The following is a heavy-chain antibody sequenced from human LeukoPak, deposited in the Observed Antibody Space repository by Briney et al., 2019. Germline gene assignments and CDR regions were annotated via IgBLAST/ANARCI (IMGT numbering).Heavy chain of an antibody. V-gene: IGHV1-8*01. CDR3: ARGGSSSKRLLWFGEVSGRANWFDP. CDR1: GYTFTSYD. D-gene: IGHD3-10*01. J-gene: IGHJ5*02. CDR2: MNPNSGNR. Sequence: ASVKVSCKASGYTFTSYDINWVRQATRQGLEWMGWMNPNSGNRGYAQKFQGRATMTRNTSISTAYMELSSLRSEDTAVYYCARGGSSSKRLLWFGEVSGRANWFDPWGQGTLVTVSS.